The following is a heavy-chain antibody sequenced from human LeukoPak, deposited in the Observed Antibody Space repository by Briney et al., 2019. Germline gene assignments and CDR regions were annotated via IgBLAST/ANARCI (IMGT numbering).Heavy chain of an antibody. CDR1: GYTFTGYF. CDR2: INPNSGGT. Sequence: ASVKVSCKASGYTFTGYFMHWVRQAPGQGLKWMGWINPNSGGTSYLQNFQGRVTMTRDTSISTAYMDLSRLGSDDTAVYYCARGRPGDYFDYWGQGTLVTVSS. D-gene: IGHD6-25*01. CDR3: ARGRPGDYFDY. J-gene: IGHJ4*02. V-gene: IGHV1-2*02.